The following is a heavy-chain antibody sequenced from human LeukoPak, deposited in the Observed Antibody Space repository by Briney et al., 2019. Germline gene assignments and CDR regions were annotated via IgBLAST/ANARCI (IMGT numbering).Heavy chain of an antibody. CDR2: ISGSGGST. J-gene: IGHJ4*02. D-gene: IGHD3-22*01. Sequence: GGSLRLSCAASGFTFSSYSMSWVRQAPGKGLEWVSAISGSGGSTYYAGSVKGRFTISRDNSENTLYLQMNSLRAEDTAVYYCAKDSRASYYYDSSGYGGGYFDYWGQGTLVTVSS. CDR3: AKDSRASYYYDSSGYGGGYFDY. CDR1: GFTFSSYS. V-gene: IGHV3-23*01.